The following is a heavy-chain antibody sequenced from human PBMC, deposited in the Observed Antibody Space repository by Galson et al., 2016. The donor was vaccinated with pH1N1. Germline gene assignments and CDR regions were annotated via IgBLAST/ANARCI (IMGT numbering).Heavy chain of an antibody. Sequence: SGAEVKKPGESLKISCTGSGYRFPSSWIGWVRQMPGKGLEWMGIIYLGGSLIRYRPSFQGQVTISADKSVNIVYLEWVSLKASDTAMYYCARQNDYGDYRGDAFDIWGQGTMVTVSS. CDR2: IYLGGSLI. CDR3: ARQNDYGDYRGDAFDI. J-gene: IGHJ3*02. CDR1: GYRFPSSW. V-gene: IGHV5-51*01. D-gene: IGHD4-17*01.